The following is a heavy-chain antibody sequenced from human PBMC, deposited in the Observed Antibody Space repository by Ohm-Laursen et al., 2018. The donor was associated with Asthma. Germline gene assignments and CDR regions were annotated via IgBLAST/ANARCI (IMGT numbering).Heavy chain of an antibody. J-gene: IGHJ4*02. D-gene: IGHD1/OR15-1a*01. V-gene: IGHV1-18*04. CDR1: GYSFSSNA. Sequence: SVKVSCKASGYSFSSNAISWVRQAPGQRPEWMGWIYIRNTNYAPKFRDRITLSTDTSTTTAYMDLRSLRSDDTAVYYCASGLLGGEQPFDYWGQGTLVTVSS. CDR2: IYIRNT. CDR3: ASGLLGGEQPFDY.